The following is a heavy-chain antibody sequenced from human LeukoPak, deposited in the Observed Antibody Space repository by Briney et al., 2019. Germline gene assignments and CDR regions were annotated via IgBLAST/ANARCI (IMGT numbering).Heavy chain of an antibody. J-gene: IGHJ3*02. CDR2: IYYSGST. V-gene: IGHV4-39*01. CDR3: ARHRVSSSPVSAFDI. CDR1: GGSISSSSYY. Sequence: SETLSLTCTVSGGSISSSSYYWGWIRQPPGKGLEWIGSIYYSGSTYYNPSLKSRVTISVDTSKNQFSLKLSSVTAADTAVYYCARHRVSSSPVSAFDIWGQGTMVTVSS. D-gene: IGHD3-10*01.